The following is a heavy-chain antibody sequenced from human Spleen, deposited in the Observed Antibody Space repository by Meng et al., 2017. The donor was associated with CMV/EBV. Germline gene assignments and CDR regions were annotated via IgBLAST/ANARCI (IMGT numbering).Heavy chain of an antibody. CDR1: GASIRTNY. D-gene: IGHD1-1*01. CDR2: ISYTGYI. CDR3: AGPDDMGSSPHDPFDT. Sequence: GSLRLSCTVSGASIRTNYWSWSRRPPGKGLEYIGSISYTGYIEYNPSLKGRVTISLDTSKNHFSLKLMSVTAADTAMYFCAGPDDMGSSPHDPFDTWGQGTMVTVSS. V-gene: IGHV4-59*01. J-gene: IGHJ3*02.